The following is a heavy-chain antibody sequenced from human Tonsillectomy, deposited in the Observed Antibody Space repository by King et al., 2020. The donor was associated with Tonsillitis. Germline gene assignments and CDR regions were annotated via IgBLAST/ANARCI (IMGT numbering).Heavy chain of an antibody. J-gene: IGHJ3*02. D-gene: IGHD3-22*01. V-gene: IGHV3-20*01. CDR1: GFTFDDYG. CDR3: ARGGAFYYDSESADAFDI. CDR2: INWNGYSA. Sequence: VQLVESGGGVVRPGGSLRLSCAASGFTFDDYGMSWVRQAPGKGLEWVSGINWNGYSASYADSVKGRFTISRDNAKNSLFLQMKSQRAEDTALYHCARGGAFYYDSESADAFDIWGQGIMVTVSS.